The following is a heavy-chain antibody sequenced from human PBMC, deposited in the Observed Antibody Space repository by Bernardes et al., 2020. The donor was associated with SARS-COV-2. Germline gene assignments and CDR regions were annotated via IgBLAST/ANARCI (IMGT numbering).Heavy chain of an antibody. D-gene: IGHD2-21*02. V-gene: IGHV4-39*01. CDR1: GGSISSSSYY. CDR2: IYYSGST. CDR3: ARHRWDDYCGGDCYSVSYFDY. Sequence: SETLSLTCTVSGGSISSSSYYWGWIRQPPGKGLEWIGSIYYSGSTYYNPSLKSRVTISVDTSKNQFSLKLSSVTAADTAVYYCARHRWDDYCGGDCYSVSYFDYWGQGTLVTVSS. J-gene: IGHJ4*02.